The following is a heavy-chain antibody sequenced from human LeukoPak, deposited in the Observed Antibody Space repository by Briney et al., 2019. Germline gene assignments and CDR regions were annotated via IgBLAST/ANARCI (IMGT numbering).Heavy chain of an antibody. D-gene: IGHD3-10*01. V-gene: IGHV3-23*01. CDR1: GFTFSNHC. J-gene: IGHJ4*02. CDR2: ISPSGDIT. CDR3: AKDDAWLRFGE. Sequence: GGSLRLSCAASGFTFSNHCMNWVRQAPGKGLEWVSGISPSGDITYYADSVKGRFTISRDNSKYTLYLEVISLTAEDTAVYYCAKDDAWLRFGEWSQGTLVTVYS.